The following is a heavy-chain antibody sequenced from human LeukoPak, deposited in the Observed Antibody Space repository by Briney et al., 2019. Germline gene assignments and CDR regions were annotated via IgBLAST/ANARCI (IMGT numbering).Heavy chain of an antibody. CDR3: SRGEYQLLYDH. CDR2: INPSGGST. CDR1: GYTFTNFY. J-gene: IGHJ5*02. Sequence: ASVTVSCKASGYTFTNFYMHWVRQAPGQGLEWMGIINPSGGSTTYAQKFQGRVSMTRDTSTSTVYMELSSLRSEDTAVYYCSRGEYQLLYDHWGQGTLVSVAS. D-gene: IGHD2-2*02. V-gene: IGHV1-46*01.